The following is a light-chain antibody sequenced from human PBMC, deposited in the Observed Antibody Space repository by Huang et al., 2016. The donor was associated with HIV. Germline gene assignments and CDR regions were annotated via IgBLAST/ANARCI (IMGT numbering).Light chain of an antibody. J-gene: IGKJ1*01. V-gene: IGKV1-39*01. Sequence: DIQMTQSPSSLSASVGDRVAITCRASQRIGTSLNWYQQQPGKAPRVLIYAASTLQSWVPSRFSGGGSGADFTLIIGSLQPEDFATYYCQQSYSTPTTFGQGTKVEIK. CDR3: QQSYSTPTT. CDR2: AAS. CDR1: QRIGTS.